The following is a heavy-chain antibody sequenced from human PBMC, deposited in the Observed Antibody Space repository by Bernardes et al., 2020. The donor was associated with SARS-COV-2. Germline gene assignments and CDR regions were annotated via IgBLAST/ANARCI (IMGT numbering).Heavy chain of an antibody. D-gene: IGHD2-15*01. Sequence: GESLKISCKASGYIFINNWIAWVRQMPGKGLEWMGTIYPGDSDTRYSPSFQGQVTVSADKSINTAYLQWSSLKASDTAVYYCARRQTNCTGGRCYSGGMDVWGQGTKVTVSS. V-gene: IGHV5-51*01. CDR2: IYPGDSDT. J-gene: IGHJ6*02. CDR1: GYIFINNW. CDR3: ARRQTNCTGGRCYSGGMDV.